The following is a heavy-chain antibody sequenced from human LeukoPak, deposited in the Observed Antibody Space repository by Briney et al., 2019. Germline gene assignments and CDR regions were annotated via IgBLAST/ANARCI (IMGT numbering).Heavy chain of an antibody. CDR3: ASVESHIVSFDY. CDR1: GGSFSGYY. D-gene: IGHD2-21*01. CDR2: INHSGST. J-gene: IGHJ4*02. V-gene: IGHV4-34*01. Sequence: SETLSLTCAVYGGSFSGYYWSWIRQPPGKGLEWIGEINHSGSTNYNPSLKSRVTISVDTSKNQFSLKLSSVTAADTAVYYCASVESHIVSFDYWGQGTLDTVSS.